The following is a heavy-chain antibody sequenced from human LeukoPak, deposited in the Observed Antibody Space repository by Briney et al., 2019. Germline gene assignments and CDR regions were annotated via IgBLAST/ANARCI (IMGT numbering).Heavy chain of an antibody. CDR1: GGSISSYS. J-gene: IGHJ4*02. Sequence: PSETLSLTCTVSGGSISSYSWSWIRQPAGKGLEWIGRIYTSGSTKYNPSLTSRVTMSVDTSKNQSSLKLRSVTAADTAVYYCARAVHCSGGSCYFDYWGREPWSPSPQ. CDR2: IYTSGST. V-gene: IGHV4-4*07. D-gene: IGHD2-15*01. CDR3: ARAVHCSGGSCYFDY.